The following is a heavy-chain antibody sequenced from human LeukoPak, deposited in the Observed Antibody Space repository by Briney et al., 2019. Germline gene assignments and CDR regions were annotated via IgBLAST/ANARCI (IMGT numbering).Heavy chain of an antibody. CDR2: IIPIFGTA. V-gene: IGHV1-69*06. CDR3: AKEDRGFDY. CDR1: GGTFSSYA. Sequence: GASVKVSCKASGGTFSSYAISWVRQAPGQGLEWMGGIIPIFGTANYAQKFQGRVTVTADKSTSTAYMELSSLRSEDTAVYYCAKEDRGFDYWGQGTLVTVSS. J-gene: IGHJ4*02. D-gene: IGHD2-15*01.